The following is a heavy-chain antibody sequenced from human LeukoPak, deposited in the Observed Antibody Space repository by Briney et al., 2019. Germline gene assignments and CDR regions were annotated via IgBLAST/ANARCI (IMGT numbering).Heavy chain of an antibody. CDR2: MNPNSGNT. CDR3: ASPSAHIYDSSGYYNA. V-gene: IGHV1-8*01. CDR1: VYTFTSYD. D-gene: IGHD3-22*01. Sequence: ASVKVSCKASVYTFTSYDINWVRQAPGQGLGWMGWMNPNSGNTGYAQKLQGRVTMTRDTSISTAYMELSSLRSEDTAVYYCASPSAHIYDSSGYYNAWGQGTLVTVSS. J-gene: IGHJ5*02.